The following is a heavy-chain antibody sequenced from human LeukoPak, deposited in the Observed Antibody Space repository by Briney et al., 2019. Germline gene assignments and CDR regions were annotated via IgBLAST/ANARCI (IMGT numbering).Heavy chain of an antibody. J-gene: IGHJ6*03. CDR1: GFTFSSYW. D-gene: IGHD2-2*01. CDR2: IKQDGSEK. V-gene: IGHV3-7*01. Sequence: PGGSLRLSCAASGFTFSSYWMSWVRQAPGKGLEWVANIKQDGSEKYYVDSVKGRFTISRDNAKNSLYLQMNSLRAEDTAVYYCARDPRSVVVPAARATYYYYYMDVWGKGTTVTVSS. CDR3: ARDPRSVVVPAARATYYYYYMDV.